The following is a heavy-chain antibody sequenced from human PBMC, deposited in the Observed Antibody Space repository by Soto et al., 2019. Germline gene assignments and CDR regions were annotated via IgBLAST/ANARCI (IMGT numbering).Heavy chain of an antibody. J-gene: IGHJ4*02. Sequence: QVQLVESGGDLVKPGGSLRLYCAASGYTFSDYSMSWIRQAPGKGREWLSYIDTSGTKIYYADSVKGRFTITRDNAKNSLYLEMNSLRDEDTAVYYCASHYDMGSGYLSPVDYWGQGTLVTVAS. V-gene: IGHV3-11*01. CDR3: ASHYDMGSGYLSPVDY. D-gene: IGHD3-3*01. CDR1: GYTFSDYS. CDR2: IDTSGTKI.